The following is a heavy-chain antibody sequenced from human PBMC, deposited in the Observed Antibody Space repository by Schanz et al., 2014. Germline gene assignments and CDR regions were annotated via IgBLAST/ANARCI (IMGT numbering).Heavy chain of an antibody. V-gene: IGHV3-48*03. J-gene: IGHJ4*01. CDR1: GFTFSDYA. D-gene: IGHD6-13*01. CDR2: ICSSGNTI. CDR3: AREQIMAAAGLVDY. Sequence: DVQLLESGGGLVQPGGSLRLSCTASGFTFSDYAMSWFRQAPGKGLEWVSYICSSGNTIYYADSVKGRFTISRDNAKNSLYLQMNSLRAEDTAVFYCAREQIMAAAGLVDYWGHGTLVTVSS.